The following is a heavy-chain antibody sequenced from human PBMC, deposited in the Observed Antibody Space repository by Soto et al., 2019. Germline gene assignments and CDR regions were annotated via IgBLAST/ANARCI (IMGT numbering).Heavy chain of an antibody. Sequence: EVQLVESGGGLVQPGRSLRLSCAASGFTFDDYAMHWVRQAPGKGLEWVSGISWNSGSIGYADSVKGRFTISRDNAKNSLYLQMNSLRAEATALYYCAKDIGSGYGRGYFDLWGRGTLVTGSS. CDR1: GFTFDDYA. CDR2: ISWNSGSI. CDR3: AKDIGSGYGRGYFDL. V-gene: IGHV3-9*01. J-gene: IGHJ2*01. D-gene: IGHD5-12*01.